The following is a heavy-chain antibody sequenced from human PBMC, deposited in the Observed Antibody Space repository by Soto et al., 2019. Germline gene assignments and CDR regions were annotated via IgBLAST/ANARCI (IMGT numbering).Heavy chain of an antibody. CDR1: GFSLSTSGVG. Sequence: GPALVNPKRTLTLTCTFSGFSLSTSGVGVGWIRQPPGKALEWLALIYWKDDKRYSPSLKSRLTITKDTSKNQVVLTRTNMDPVDTATYYCAHRTNYYDSSGYFSPFDPWGQGTLVTVFS. D-gene: IGHD3-22*01. CDR2: IYWKDDK. CDR3: AHRTNYYDSSGYFSPFDP. J-gene: IGHJ5*02. V-gene: IGHV2-5*01.